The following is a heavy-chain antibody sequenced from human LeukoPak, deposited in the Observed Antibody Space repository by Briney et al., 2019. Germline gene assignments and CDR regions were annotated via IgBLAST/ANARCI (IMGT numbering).Heavy chain of an antibody. Sequence: SETLSLTCTVSGGSISSYYWSWIRQPPGKGLEWIGYIYYSGSTNYKPSLKSRVTISVDTSKNQFSLKLSSVTAADTAGYYCARITAALSHTTIWGQGTLVTVFS. CDR1: GGSISSYY. J-gene: IGHJ4*02. CDR2: IYYSGST. D-gene: IGHD6-13*01. V-gene: IGHV4-59*08. CDR3: ARITAALSHTTI.